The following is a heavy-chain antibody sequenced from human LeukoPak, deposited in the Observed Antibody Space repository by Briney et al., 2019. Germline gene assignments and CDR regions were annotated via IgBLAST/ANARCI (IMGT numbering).Heavy chain of an antibody. CDR1: GGSISNYY. V-gene: IGHV4-59*12. CDR2: IYHSGST. CDR3: ARDLGDYWSGFRSYFFDY. Sequence: SETLSLTCTVSGGSISNYYWNWIRQPPGKGLEWIGSIYHSGSTYYNPSLKSRVTISVDTSKNQFSLKLSSVTAADTAVYYCARDLGDYWSGFRSYFFDYWGQGTLVTVSS. D-gene: IGHD3-3*01. J-gene: IGHJ4*02.